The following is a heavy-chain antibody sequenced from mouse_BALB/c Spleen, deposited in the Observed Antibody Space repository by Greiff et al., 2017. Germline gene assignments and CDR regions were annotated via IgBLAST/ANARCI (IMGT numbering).Heavy chain of an antibody. J-gene: IGHJ3*01. V-gene: IGHV5-4*02. Sequence: EVKLVESGGGLVKPGGSLKLSCAASGFTFSDYYMYWVRQTPEKRLEWVATISDGGSYTYYPDSVKGRFTISRDNAKNNLYLQMSSLKSEDTAMYYCARDDYGTSWFAYWGQGTLVTVSA. CDR3: ARDDYGTSWFAY. D-gene: IGHD2-1*01. CDR1: GFTFSDYY. CDR2: ISDGGSYT.